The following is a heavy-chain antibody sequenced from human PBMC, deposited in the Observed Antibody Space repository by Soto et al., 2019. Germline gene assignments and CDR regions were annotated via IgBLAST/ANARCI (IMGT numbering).Heavy chain of an antibody. V-gene: IGHV3-23*01. Sequence: PGGSLRLSCAASGFTFSSYAMSWVRQAPGKGLEWVSAISGSGGSTYYADSVKGRFTISRDNSKNTLYLQMNSLRAEDTAVYYCAKDRGTIFGVGASEYGMDVWGQGTTVTVSS. D-gene: IGHD3-3*01. CDR3: AKDRGTIFGVGASEYGMDV. CDR1: GFTFSSYA. J-gene: IGHJ6*02. CDR2: ISGSGGST.